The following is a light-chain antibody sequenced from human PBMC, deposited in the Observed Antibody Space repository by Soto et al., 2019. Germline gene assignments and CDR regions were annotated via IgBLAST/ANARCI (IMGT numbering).Light chain of an antibody. CDR3: QQLNSYPLT. Sequence: IQLTQSPSSLSASVGDRVTITCRASQGISSYLAWYQHKPGRAPTLLIYAASTLQSGVPSRFSGSGSGTDFTLTISTLQPEDFATYYCQQLNSYPLTFGGGTKVEIK. CDR1: QGISSY. J-gene: IGKJ4*01. V-gene: IGKV1-9*01. CDR2: AAS.